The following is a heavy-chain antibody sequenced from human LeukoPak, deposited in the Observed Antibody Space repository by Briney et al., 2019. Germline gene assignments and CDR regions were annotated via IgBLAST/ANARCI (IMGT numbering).Heavy chain of an antibody. CDR3: ARERSFNYGIHYGRDV. J-gene: IGHJ6*02. CDR1: GFTFSNYA. Sequence: PGGSLRLSCAAPGFTFSNYAMGWVRQAPGKGLEWVSGISCSGTYTYYADSLKGRFTISRDNSKSTLYLQMDSLRAEDTALYYCARERSFNYGIHYGRDVWGQGTTVTVS. V-gene: IGHV3-23*01. CDR2: ISCSGTYT. D-gene: IGHD1-26*01.